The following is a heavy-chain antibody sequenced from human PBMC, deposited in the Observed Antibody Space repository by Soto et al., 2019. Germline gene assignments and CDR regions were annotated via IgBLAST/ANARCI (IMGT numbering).Heavy chain of an antibody. V-gene: IGHV4-31*03. D-gene: IGHD4-17*01. Sequence: SETLSLTCTVSGGSITSGGYYWSWIRQHPGKGLEWIGCIYYGANTYYNPSLKSRVNMSVDTSKNQFSLKLNSVTAADTALYYCARERDSGDYYFDYWGQGTLVTVSS. J-gene: IGHJ4*02. CDR3: ARERDSGDYYFDY. CDR1: GGSITSGGYY. CDR2: IYYGANT.